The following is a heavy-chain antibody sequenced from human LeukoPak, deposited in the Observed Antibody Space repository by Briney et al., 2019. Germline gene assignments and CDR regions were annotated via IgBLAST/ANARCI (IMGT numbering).Heavy chain of an antibody. CDR3: ARERPPKLGIDY. Sequence: GGSLRLSCAASGFTFSSYAMHWVRQAPGKGLEWVAVISYDGSNKYYADPVQGRFTISRDNSKNTLYLQMNSLRAEDTAVYYCARERPPKLGIDYWGQGTLVTVSS. D-gene: IGHD7-27*01. CDR2: ISYDGSNK. V-gene: IGHV3-30-3*01. CDR1: GFTFSSYA. J-gene: IGHJ4*02.